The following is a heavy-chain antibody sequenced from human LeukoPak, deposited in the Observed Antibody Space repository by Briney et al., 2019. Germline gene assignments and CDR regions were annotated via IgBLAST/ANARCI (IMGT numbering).Heavy chain of an antibody. CDR1: GFTFSTQG. CDR2: ISYDGSNK. V-gene: IGHV3-30*19. CDR3: ARSSGYDAGGTGY. Sequence: GGSLRLSCAASGFTFSTQGMHWVRRAPGKGLEWVALISYDGSNKYYADSVKGRFTISRDSSKSTLYLQMNSLRAEDTAVYYCARSSGYDAGGTGYWGQGTLVTVSS. J-gene: IGHJ4*02. D-gene: IGHD5-12*01.